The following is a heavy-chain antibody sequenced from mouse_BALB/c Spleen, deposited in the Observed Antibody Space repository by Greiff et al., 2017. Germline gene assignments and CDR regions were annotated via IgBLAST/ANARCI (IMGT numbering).Heavy chain of an antibody. D-gene: IGHD2-1*01. V-gene: IGHV1-80*01. Sequence: VQLVESGAELVRPGSSVKISCKASGYAFSSYWMNWVKQRPGQGLEWIGQIYPGDGDTNYNGKFKGKATLTADKSSSTAYMQLSSLTSEDSAVYFCAREDGNYPYYAMDYWGQGTSVTVSS. CDR2: IYPGDGDT. J-gene: IGHJ4*01. CDR1: GYAFSSYW. CDR3: AREDGNYPYYAMDY.